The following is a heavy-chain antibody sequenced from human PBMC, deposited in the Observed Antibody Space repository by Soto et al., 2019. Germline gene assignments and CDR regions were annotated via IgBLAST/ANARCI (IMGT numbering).Heavy chain of an antibody. Sequence: GGSLRLSCAASGFTFSSYGMHWVRQAPGKGLEWVAVIWYDGSNKYYADSVKGRFTISRDNSKNTLYLQMNSLRAEDTAVYYCAKDLRGSELWFGKDAFDIWGQGTMVTVSS. J-gene: IGHJ3*02. D-gene: IGHD3-10*01. CDR2: IWYDGSNK. V-gene: IGHV3-33*06. CDR1: GFTFSSYG. CDR3: AKDLRGSELWFGKDAFDI.